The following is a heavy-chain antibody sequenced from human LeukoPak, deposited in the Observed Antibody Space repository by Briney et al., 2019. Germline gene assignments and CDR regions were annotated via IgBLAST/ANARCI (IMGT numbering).Heavy chain of an antibody. Sequence: GGSLRLSCAASGFTFSSYELNWVRQAPGKGLEWVSYISSRGSTINYADSVKGRFTMSRDNAKNSLSLQMNSLRAEDTAVYYSARTMIVVDQLAAFDICGQGTMVTLSS. D-gene: IGHD3-22*01. V-gene: IGHV3-48*03. J-gene: IGHJ3*02. CDR3: ARTMIVVDQLAAFDI. CDR2: ISSRGSTI. CDR1: GFTFSSYE.